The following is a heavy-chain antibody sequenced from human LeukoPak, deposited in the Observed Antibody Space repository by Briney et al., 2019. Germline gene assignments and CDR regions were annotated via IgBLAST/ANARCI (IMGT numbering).Heavy chain of an antibody. CDR3: ASVRWKGDYYFYMDV. CDR2: IYYGGSI. D-gene: IGHD1-1*01. J-gene: IGHJ6*03. Sequence: SETLSLTCAVSGYSVSTSNWWGWIRQPPGKGLEWIGYIYYGGSIYYSPSLKSRVTMSVDTPKNQFSLKLSSVTAVDTAVYYCASVRWKGDYYFYMDVWGKGTTVTVSS. CDR1: GYSVSTSNW. V-gene: IGHV4-28*05.